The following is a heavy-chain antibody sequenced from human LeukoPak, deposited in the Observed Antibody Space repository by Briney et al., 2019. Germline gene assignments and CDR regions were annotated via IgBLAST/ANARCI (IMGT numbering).Heavy chain of an antibody. Sequence: PSETLSLTCAVSGYSISSGYYWGWIRQPPGKGLEWIGSIYHSGSTYYNPSLKSRVTISVDKSKNQFSLKLSSVTAADTAVYYCARQPYCSSTSCYTLDCWVQGTLVTVSS. CDR2: IYHSGST. CDR1: GYSISSGYY. D-gene: IGHD2-2*02. J-gene: IGHJ4*02. V-gene: IGHV4-38-2*01. CDR3: ARQPYCSSTSCYTLDC.